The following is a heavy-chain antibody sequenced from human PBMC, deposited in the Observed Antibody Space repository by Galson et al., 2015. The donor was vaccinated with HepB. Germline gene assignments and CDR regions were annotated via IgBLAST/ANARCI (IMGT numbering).Heavy chain of an antibody. CDR3: AKDFRETGTTFPHYHYYDGLDV. CDR1: GFPFSIYA. CDR2: IRGSGSGT. J-gene: IGHJ6*02. D-gene: IGHD1-1*01. V-gene: IGHV3-23*01. Sequence: SLRLSCAASGFPFSIYAMSWVRQAPGTGLEWVSSIRGSGSGTYYPDSVKGRFTISRDNSKKTVYLQMNSLRAEDTALYYCAKDFRETGTTFPHYHYYDGLDVWGQGTAVTVSS.